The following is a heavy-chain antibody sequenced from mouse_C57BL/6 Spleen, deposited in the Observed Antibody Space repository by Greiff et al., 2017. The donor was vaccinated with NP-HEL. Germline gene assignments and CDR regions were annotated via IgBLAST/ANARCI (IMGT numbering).Heavy chain of an antibody. CDR1: GYSFTDYN. CDR3: AREGYYGSSYYFDY. D-gene: IGHD1-1*01. V-gene: IGHV1-39*01. CDR2: INPNYGTT. Sequence: VQLKQSGPELVKPGASVKISCKASGYSFTDYNMNWVKQSNGKSLEWIGVINPNYGTTSYNQKFKGKATLTVDQSSSTAYMQLNSLTYEDSAVYYCAREGYYGSSYYFDYWGQGTTLTVSS. J-gene: IGHJ2*01.